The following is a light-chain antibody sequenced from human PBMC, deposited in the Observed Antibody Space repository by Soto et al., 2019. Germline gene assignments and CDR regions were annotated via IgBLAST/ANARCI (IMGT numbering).Light chain of an antibody. CDR1: QTVSSNY. Sequence: EIVLTQSPGTLSLSPGESATLSCRASQTVSSNYLAWYQQKPGQAPRFLIYSASSRATGIPDRFSGSGSGTDFTLTISRLEPEDFAVYYCQQYGSSPLTLGGGTKVDIK. J-gene: IGKJ4*01. V-gene: IGKV3-20*01. CDR2: SAS. CDR3: QQYGSSPLT.